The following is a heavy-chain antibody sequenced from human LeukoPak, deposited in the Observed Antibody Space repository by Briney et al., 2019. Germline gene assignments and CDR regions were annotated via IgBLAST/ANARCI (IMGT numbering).Heavy chain of an antibody. CDR3: TIIKATWGY. CDR1: GFTCSDAW. Sequence: PGGSLRLSCAASGFTCSDAWMSWVRQAPGKGLEWVGRIKTKNDGGTTDYAAPVKGRFTISRDDSKNTLYLQVNSLKTEDTAVYYCTIIKATWGYWGQGTLVAVSS. D-gene: IGHD7-27*01. J-gene: IGHJ4*01. CDR2: IKTKNDGGTT. V-gene: IGHV3-15*01.